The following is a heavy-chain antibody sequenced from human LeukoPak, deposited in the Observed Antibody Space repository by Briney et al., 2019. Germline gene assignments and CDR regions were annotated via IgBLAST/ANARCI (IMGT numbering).Heavy chain of an antibody. Sequence: TSGTLSLTCTVSGGSISSSSYYWGWIRQPPGKGLEWIGSIYYSGSTYYNPSLKSRVTISVDTSKNQFSLKLSSVTAADTAVYYCARARYYDSSGYYPPYYFDYWGQGTLVTVSS. CDR3: ARARYYDSSGYYPPYYFDY. V-gene: IGHV4-39*07. J-gene: IGHJ4*02. CDR2: IYYSGST. D-gene: IGHD3-22*01. CDR1: GGSISSSSYY.